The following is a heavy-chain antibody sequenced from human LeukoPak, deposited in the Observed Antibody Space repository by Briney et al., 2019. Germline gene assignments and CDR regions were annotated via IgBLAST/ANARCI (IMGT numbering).Heavy chain of an antibody. V-gene: IGHV1-2*02. CDR2: TNPNSGGT. D-gene: IGHD2-15*01. CDR1: GYTFTGYY. Sequence: RASVKVSCKASGYTFTGYYMHWVRQAPGQGLEWMGWTNPNSGGTNYAQKFQGRVTMTRDTSISTAYMELSRLRSDDTAVYYCARGASLIVVVVAAGFPWGQGTLVTVSS. CDR3: ARGASLIVVVVAAGFP. J-gene: IGHJ4*02.